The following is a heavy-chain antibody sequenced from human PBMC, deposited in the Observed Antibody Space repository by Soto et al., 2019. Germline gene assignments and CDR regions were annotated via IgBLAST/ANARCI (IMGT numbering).Heavy chain of an antibody. CDR3: ARGAYGDYVFD. V-gene: IGHV1-18*01. J-gene: IGHJ4*02. CDR1: GYTFTSYG. CDR2: ISAYNGNT. D-gene: IGHD4-17*01. Sequence: ASVKVSCKASGYTFTSYGISWVRQAPGQGLEWMGWISAYNGNTNYAQKLQGRVTISVDRSKNQFSLKLSSVTAADTAVYYCARGAYGDYVFDWGQGTLVTVSS.